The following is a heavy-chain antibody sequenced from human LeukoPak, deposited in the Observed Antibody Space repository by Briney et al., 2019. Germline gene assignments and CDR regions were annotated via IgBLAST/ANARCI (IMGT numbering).Heavy chain of an antibody. CDR3: ARTTYYYDSSGYSHEP. D-gene: IGHD3-22*01. CDR2: IDWDDDK. CDR1: GFSLSTSGMC. V-gene: IGHV2-70*01. Sequence: SGPTLVNPTQTLTLTCTFSGFSLSTSGMCVSWIRQPPGKALEWLALIDWDDDKYYSTSLKTRLTISKDTSKNQVALTMTNMDPVDTATYYCARTTYYYDSSGYSHEPWGQGTLVTVSS. J-gene: IGHJ5*02.